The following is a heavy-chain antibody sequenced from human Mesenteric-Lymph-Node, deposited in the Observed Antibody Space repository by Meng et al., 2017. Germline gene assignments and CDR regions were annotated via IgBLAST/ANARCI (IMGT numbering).Heavy chain of an antibody. Sequence: QVQLQEPGPDLVQPSQTLSLTCTVSGGSISSGDYYWSWIRQPPGKGLEWIGYIYYSGSTYSNASLKSRVTISIVRSKNQFSLKLSSVTAADTAVYYCARDRKHYGERGWFDPWGQGTLVTVSS. V-gene: IGHV4-30-4*01. CDR2: IYYSGST. CDR1: GGSISSGDYY. J-gene: IGHJ5*02. D-gene: IGHD4-17*01. CDR3: ARDRKHYGERGWFDP.